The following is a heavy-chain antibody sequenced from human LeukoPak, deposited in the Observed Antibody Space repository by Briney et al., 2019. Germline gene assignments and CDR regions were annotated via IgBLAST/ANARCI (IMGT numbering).Heavy chain of an antibody. CDR1: NGSFSGYY. V-gene: IGHV4-34*01. CDR2: INHSGST. J-gene: IGHJ4*02. D-gene: IGHD3-3*01. CDR3: ARAEKSSFWSGYRFDY. Sequence: SETLSLTXAVYNGSFSGYYWSWIGQAPGKGLEWIGEINHSGSTNYNPSLKSRVTISVDTSKKQFSLKLSSVTAADTAVYYCARAEKSSFWSGYRFDYWGQGTLVTVSS.